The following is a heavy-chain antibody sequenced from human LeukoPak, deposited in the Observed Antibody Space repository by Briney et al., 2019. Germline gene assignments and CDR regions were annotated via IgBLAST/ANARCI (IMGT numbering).Heavy chain of an antibody. V-gene: IGHV3-53*01. J-gene: IGHJ4*02. CDR3: ARVAYSYGIDY. Sequence: GGSLRLSCAASGFTFSSYAMSWVRQAPGKGLEWVSVIYSGGSTYYADSVKGRFTISRDNSKNTLYLQMNSLRAEDTAVYYCARVAYSYGIDYWGQGTLVTVSS. D-gene: IGHD5-18*01. CDR2: IYSGGST. CDR1: GFTFSSYA.